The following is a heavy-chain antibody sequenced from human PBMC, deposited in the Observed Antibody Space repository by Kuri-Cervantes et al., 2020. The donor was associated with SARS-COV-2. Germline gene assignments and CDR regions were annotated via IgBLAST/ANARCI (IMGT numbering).Heavy chain of an antibody. V-gene: IGHV2-5*02. CDR1: GFSLSTSGVG. CDR3: AHKDTAMATGAFDI. J-gene: IGHJ3*02. D-gene: IGHD5-18*01. CDR2: IYWDDDK. Sequence: SGPTLVKPPQTLTLTCTFSGFSLSTSGVGVGWIRQPPGKALEWLALIYWDDDKRYSPSLKSRLTITKDTSKNQVVLTMTNMDPVDTATYYCAHKDTAMATGAFDIWGQGTMVTVSS.